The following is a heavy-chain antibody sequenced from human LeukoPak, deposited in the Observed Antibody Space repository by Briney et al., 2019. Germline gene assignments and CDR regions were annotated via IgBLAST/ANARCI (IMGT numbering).Heavy chain of an antibody. Sequence: ASVKVSCKASGGTFSSYTISWVRQAPGQGLEWMGRIIPILGIANYAQKFRGRVTITADKSTSTAYMELSSLRSEDTAVYYCASETYYDFWSGYQRDYWGQGTLVTVSS. CDR1: GGTFSSYT. J-gene: IGHJ4*02. CDR3: ASETYYDFWSGYQRDY. V-gene: IGHV1-69*02. CDR2: IIPILGIA. D-gene: IGHD3-3*01.